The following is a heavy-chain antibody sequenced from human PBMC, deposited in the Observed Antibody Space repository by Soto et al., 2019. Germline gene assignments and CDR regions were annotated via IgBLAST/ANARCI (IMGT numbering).Heavy chain of an antibody. J-gene: IGHJ6*02. CDR2: IIPIFGTA. V-gene: IGHV1-69*06. Sequence: SVKVSCKASGGTFSSYSISWVRQAPGQGLEWMGGIIPIFGTANYAQKFQGRVTITADKSASTAYMELSSLRSEDTAVYYCARASGYYYYYYGMDVWGQGTTVTVSS. CDR3: ARASGYYYYYYGMDV. D-gene: IGHD3-22*01. CDR1: GGTFSSYS.